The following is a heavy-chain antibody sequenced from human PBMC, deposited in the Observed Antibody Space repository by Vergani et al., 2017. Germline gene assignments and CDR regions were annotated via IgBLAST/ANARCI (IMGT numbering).Heavy chain of an antibody. J-gene: IGHJ6*03. CDR3: ARAGGHRSYYYYMDV. Sequence: QVQLQQWGAGLLKPSETLSLTCAVYGGSFSGYYWNWIRQPPGKGLEWIGEINHSGSTNYNPSLKSRVTISVDTSKNQFSLKLSSVTAADTAVYYCARAGGHRSYYYYMDVWGKGTTVTVSS. V-gene: IGHV4-34*01. D-gene: IGHD1-14*01. CDR1: GGSFSGYY. CDR2: INHSGST.